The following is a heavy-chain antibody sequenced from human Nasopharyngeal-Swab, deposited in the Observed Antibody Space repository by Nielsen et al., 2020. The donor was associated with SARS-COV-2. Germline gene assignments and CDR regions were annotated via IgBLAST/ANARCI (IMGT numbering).Heavy chain of an antibody. CDR2: ISYDGSNK. CDR1: GFTFSSYG. D-gene: IGHD3-10*01. CDR3: AKAGFGELWLDY. J-gene: IGHJ4*02. Sequence: GSLRLSCAASGFTFSSYGMHWVRQAPGKGLEWVAVISYDGSNKYYADSVKGRFTISRDNSKNTLYLQMNSLRAEDTAVYYCAKAGFGELWLDYWGQGTLVTVSS. V-gene: IGHV3-30*18.